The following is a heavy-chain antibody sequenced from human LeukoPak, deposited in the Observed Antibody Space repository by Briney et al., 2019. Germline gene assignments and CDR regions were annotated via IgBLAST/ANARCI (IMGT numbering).Heavy chain of an antibody. J-gene: IGHJ4*02. D-gene: IGHD3-22*01. V-gene: IGHV1-18*01. CDR2: ISAYNGNT. CDR1: GYTFTSYG. CDR3: AREQRDYYDSSGARGGSDY. Sequence: ASVKVSCKASGYTFTSYGTSWVRQAPGQGLEWMGWISAYNGNTNYAQKLQGRVTMTTDTSTSTAYMELRSLRSDDTAVYYCAREQRDYYDSSGARGGSDYWGQGTLVTVSS.